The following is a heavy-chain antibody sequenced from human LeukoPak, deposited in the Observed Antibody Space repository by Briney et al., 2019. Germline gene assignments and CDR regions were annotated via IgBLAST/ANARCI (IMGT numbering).Heavy chain of an antibody. CDR1: GFTFSSYS. J-gene: IGHJ5*02. CDR3: AKGFGSGYPFDP. D-gene: IGHD3-22*01. CDR2: ISSSSSYI. Sequence: GGSLRLSCAASGFTFSSYSMNWVRQAPGKGLEWVSSISSSSSYIYYADSVKGRFTISRDNAKNSLYLQMNSLRAEDTAVYYCAKGFGSGYPFDPWGQGTLVTVSS. V-gene: IGHV3-21*04.